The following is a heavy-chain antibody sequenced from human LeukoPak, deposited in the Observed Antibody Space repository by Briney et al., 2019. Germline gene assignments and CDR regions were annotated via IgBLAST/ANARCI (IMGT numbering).Heavy chain of an antibody. V-gene: IGHV1-2*02. J-gene: IGHJ4*02. CDR3: AKGLIPDSSGYYYGRFDY. D-gene: IGHD3-22*01. CDR1: GYTLTGYY. CDR2: INPNSEDT. Sequence: ASVKVSCKAFGYTLTGYYIHWVRQAPGQGLEWMGWINPNSEDTIYAQKFQGRVTMTRDTSISTAYMELSRLRSDDTAVYFCAKGLIPDSSGYYYGRFDYWGQGTLVSVSS.